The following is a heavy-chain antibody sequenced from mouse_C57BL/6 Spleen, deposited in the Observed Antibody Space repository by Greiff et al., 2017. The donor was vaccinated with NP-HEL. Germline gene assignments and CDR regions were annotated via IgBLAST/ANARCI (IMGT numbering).Heavy chain of an antibody. Sequence: VQLQQSGPELVKPGASVKISCKASGYTFTDYYMNWVKQSHGKSLEWIGDINPNNGGTSYNQKFKGKATLTVDKSSSTAYMEIRSMTSEDSAVYYCARSGIYYDDGDRYFDVWGTGTTVTVSS. CDR1: GYTFTDYY. CDR2: INPNNGGT. J-gene: IGHJ1*03. D-gene: IGHD2-4*01. CDR3: ARSGIYYDDGDRYFDV. V-gene: IGHV1-26*01.